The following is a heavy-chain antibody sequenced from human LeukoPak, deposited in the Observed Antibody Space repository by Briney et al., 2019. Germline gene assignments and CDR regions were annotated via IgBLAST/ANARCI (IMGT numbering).Heavy chain of an antibody. D-gene: IGHD3-22*01. CDR2: IYSGGST. V-gene: IGHV3-53*01. CDR1: GFTVSSNY. J-gene: IGHJ6*02. Sequence: GGSLRLSCAASGFTVSSNYMSWVRQAPGKGLEWVSVIYSGGSTYYADSVKGRFTISRDNSKNTLYLQMNSLRAEDTAVYYCARATPYDSSGYYYLYYYGMDVWGQGTTVTVSS. CDR3: ARATPYDSSGYYYLYYYGMDV.